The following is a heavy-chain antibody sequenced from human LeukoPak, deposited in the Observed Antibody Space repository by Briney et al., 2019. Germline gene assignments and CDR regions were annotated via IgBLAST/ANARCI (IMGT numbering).Heavy chain of an antibody. J-gene: IGHJ4*02. V-gene: IGHV4-30-4*01. CDR2: IYYSGST. Sequence: PSETLSLTSTLSLGSLTRGVYSTRWIRQPPGKGLECIGYIYYSGSTYYNPSLKSRVTISVDTSKNQFSLKLSSVTAADTPVYFCDRAQRPGGRHHDFWGQGAL. D-gene: IGHD1-26*01. CDR3: DRAQRPGGRHHDF. CDR1: LGSLTRGVYS.